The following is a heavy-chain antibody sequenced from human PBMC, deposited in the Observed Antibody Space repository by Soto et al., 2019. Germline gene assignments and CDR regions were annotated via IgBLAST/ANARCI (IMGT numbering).Heavy chain of an antibody. J-gene: IGHJ6*02. Sequence: ALVKVSSRASGGTFSSYAISWVRQAPGQGLEWMGGIIPIFGTANYAQKFQGRVTITADESTSTAYMELSSLRSEDTAVYYCARRPRMNGRVGAKTYYYYGMDVWGQGTTVIVTS. CDR3: ARRPRMNGRVGAKTYYYYGMDV. CDR1: GGTFSSYA. V-gene: IGHV1-69*13. D-gene: IGHD1-26*01. CDR2: IIPIFGTA.